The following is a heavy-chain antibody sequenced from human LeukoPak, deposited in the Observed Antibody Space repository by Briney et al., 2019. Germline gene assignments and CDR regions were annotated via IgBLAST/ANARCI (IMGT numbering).Heavy chain of an antibody. CDR3: ARGSIAAVGDY. V-gene: IGHV3-21*01. CDR2: ISSSSSYV. J-gene: IGHJ4*02. Sequence: GGSLRLSCAASGFTSSSYSMNWVRQAPGKGLEWVSSISSSSSYVYYADSVKGRFTISRDDAKNSLYLQMNSLRAEDTAVYYCARGSIAAVGDYWGQGTLVTVSS. CDR1: GFTSSSYS. D-gene: IGHD6-13*01.